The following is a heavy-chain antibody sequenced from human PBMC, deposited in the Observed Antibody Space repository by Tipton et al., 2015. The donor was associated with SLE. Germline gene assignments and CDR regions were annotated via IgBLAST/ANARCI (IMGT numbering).Heavy chain of an antibody. D-gene: IGHD3-3*01. J-gene: IGHJ4*02. CDR3: ATLKFFGELGIGRDY. V-gene: IGHV4-34*01. CDR1: GGSFSGYY. Sequence: TLSLTCAVYGGSFSGYYWGWIRQPPGKGLEWIGEINHSGSTNYNPSLKSRVTISVDTSKNQFSLKLSSVTAADTAVYYCATLKFFGELGIGRDYWGQGTLVTVSS. CDR2: INHSGST.